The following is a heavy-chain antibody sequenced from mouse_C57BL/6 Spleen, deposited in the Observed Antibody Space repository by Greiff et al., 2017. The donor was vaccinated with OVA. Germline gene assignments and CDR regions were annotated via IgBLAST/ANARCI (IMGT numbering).Heavy chain of an antibody. V-gene: IGHV5-16*01. Sequence: EVQRVESEGGLVQPGSSMKLSCTASGFTFSDYYMAWVRQVPEKGLEWVANINYDGSSTYYLDSLKSRFIISRDNAKNILYLQMSSLKSEDTATYYCAREEIYDGYWYFDVWGTGTTVTVSS. J-gene: IGHJ1*03. CDR3: AREEIYDGYWYFDV. D-gene: IGHD2-3*01. CDR2: INYDGSST. CDR1: GFTFSDYY.